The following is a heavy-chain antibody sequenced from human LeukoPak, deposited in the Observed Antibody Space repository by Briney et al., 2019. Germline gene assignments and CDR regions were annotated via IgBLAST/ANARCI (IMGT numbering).Heavy chain of an antibody. CDR3: AKSQKGYFDY. Sequence: ASVNVSCKASGYTFTNYYIHWVRQAPGQGLEWMGRINPNSGDTNHAQKFQGRVTMTRDTSITTAYMELSGLRSDDTAVYYCAKSQKGYFDYWGQGTLVTVSS. J-gene: IGHJ4*02. CDR1: GYTFTNYY. CDR2: INPNSGDT. V-gene: IGHV1-2*06.